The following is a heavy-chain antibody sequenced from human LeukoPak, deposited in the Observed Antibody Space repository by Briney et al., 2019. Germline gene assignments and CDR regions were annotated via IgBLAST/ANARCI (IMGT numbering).Heavy chain of an antibody. J-gene: IGHJ4*02. CDR2: ISYDGSDE. CDR3: AKEVLGGYYFDY. D-gene: IGHD3-10*01. Sequence: GRSLRLSCAASGFTFSSYAMHWVSQAPGKGLEWVAIISYDGSDEYYADSVKGRFTISRDNSKNTLYLQMNSLRAEDTAVYYCAKEVLGGYYFDYWGQGTLVTVSS. V-gene: IGHV3-30*04. CDR1: GFTFSSYA.